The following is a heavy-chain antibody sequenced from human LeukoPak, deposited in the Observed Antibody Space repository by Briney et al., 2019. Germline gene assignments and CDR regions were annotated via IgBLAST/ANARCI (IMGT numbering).Heavy chain of an antibody. CDR1: GYTFTSYY. CDR2: INPSGGST. CDR3: ARQGGRVPFDY. D-gene: IGHD3-16*01. J-gene: IGHJ4*02. V-gene: IGHV1-46*01. Sequence: ASVKVSCKASGYTFTSYYMHWVRQAPGQGLEWMGIINPSGGSTSYAQKFQGRVTMTRDTSASTVYMELSSLRSEDTAVYYCARQGGRVPFDYWGQGALVTVSS.